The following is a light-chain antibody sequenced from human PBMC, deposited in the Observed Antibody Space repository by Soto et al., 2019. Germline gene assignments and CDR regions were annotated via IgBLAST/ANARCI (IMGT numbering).Light chain of an antibody. CDR3: QLWDTTANRRV. CDR2: DDT. CDR1: NIGITR. V-gene: IGLV3-21*02. Sequence: SYELTQPPSVSVAPGQTAKITCGGDNIGITRVHWYQQRPGQAPLLVVYDDTDRPSGIPERLSGSNSENTATLTISRVEAGDEGDYYCQLWDTTANRRVFGTGTKLTVL. J-gene: IGLJ1*01.